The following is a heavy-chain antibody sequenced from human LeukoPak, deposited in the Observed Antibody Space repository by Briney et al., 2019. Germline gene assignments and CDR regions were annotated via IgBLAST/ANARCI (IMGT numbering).Heavy chain of an antibody. CDR3: ARETKYCSGGSCYSDGLDI. CDR1: GASVSSGSYY. V-gene: IGHV4-61*01. D-gene: IGHD2-15*01. CDR2: MYYSGST. Sequence: NPSETLSLTCSVSGASVSSGSYYWSWIRQPPGKGLEWIGHMYYSGSTNYNLSPKSRVTISVDTSKKQFSLELSSVTAADTAVYYCARETKYCSGGSCYSDGLDIWGQGTMVTVSS. J-gene: IGHJ3*02.